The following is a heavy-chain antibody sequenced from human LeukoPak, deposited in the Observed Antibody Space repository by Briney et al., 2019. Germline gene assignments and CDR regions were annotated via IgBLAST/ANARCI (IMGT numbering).Heavy chain of an antibody. CDR1: GFTFSSYE. CDR2: ISSSGSTI. D-gene: IGHD6-13*01. Sequence: PGGSLRLSCAASGFTFSSYEMNWVRQAPGKGLEWVSYISSSGSTIYYADSVKGRFTISRDNAKNSLYLQMNSLRAEDTAVYYCARSLPPGAAAGTGWFDPWGQGTLVTVSS. J-gene: IGHJ5*02. V-gene: IGHV3-48*03. CDR3: ARSLPPGAAAGTGWFDP.